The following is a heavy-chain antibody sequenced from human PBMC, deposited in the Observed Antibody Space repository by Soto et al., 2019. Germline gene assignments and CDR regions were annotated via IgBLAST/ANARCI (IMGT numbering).Heavy chain of an antibody. CDR2: IYYSGST. Sequence: PSETVSLTCAVSCGSISSYYWSWIRQPPGKGRQGSGYIYYSGSTNYNPSLNGRVTISVDTSKNQFSLKLCFVTAADAAVYYCAMSGYDFWSGTYGMDVWGQGTTVTVSS. CDR3: AMSGYDFWSGTYGMDV. V-gene: IGHV4-59*01. CDR1: CGSISSYY. D-gene: IGHD3-3*01. J-gene: IGHJ6*02.